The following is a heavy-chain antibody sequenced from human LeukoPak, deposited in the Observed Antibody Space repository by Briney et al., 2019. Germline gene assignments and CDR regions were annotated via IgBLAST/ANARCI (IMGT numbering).Heavy chain of an antibody. J-gene: IGHJ3*02. CDR3: AGGESTVVTGGGDI. D-gene: IGHD4-23*01. Sequence: GASVKVSCTASGGTFSSYTISWVRQAPGQGLEWMGRIIPILGIANYAQKFQGRVTITADKSTRTDYMELSSQRSEDTAGYYCAGGESTVVTGGGDIWGQGTMVTVSS. CDR2: IIPILGIA. CDR1: GGTFSSYT. V-gene: IGHV1-69*02.